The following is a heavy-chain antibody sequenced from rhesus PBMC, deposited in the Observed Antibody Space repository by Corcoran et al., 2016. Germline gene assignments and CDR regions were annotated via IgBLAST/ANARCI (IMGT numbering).Heavy chain of an antibody. CDR2: INGNSGSP. CDR1: GASISSYW. V-gene: IGHV4-80*01. J-gene: IGHJ6*01. CDR3: ARDGPPYYGLDS. Sequence: QVQLQESGPGLVKPSETLSLTCAVSGASISSYWWNWIHQPPGTGLVWVGEINGNSGSPTYNPSLKSRVTISKAASKNQFSLKLSSVTAADTAVYYCARDGPPYYGLDSWGQGVVVTVSS.